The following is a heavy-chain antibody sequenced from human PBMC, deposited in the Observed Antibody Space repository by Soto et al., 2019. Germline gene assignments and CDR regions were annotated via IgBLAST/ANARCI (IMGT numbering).Heavy chain of an antibody. CDR1: GGTFSSYA. J-gene: IGHJ3*02. CDR2: IIPIFGTA. Sequence: QVQLVQSGAEVKKPGSSVKVSCKASGGTFSSYAISWVRQAPGQGLEWMGGIIPIFGTANYAQKFQGRVTITADKSTSKAYMELSSLRSEDTAVYYCARDDSSGYSDLMDAFDIWGQGTMVTVSS. CDR3: ARDDSSGYSDLMDAFDI. D-gene: IGHD3-22*01. V-gene: IGHV1-69*06.